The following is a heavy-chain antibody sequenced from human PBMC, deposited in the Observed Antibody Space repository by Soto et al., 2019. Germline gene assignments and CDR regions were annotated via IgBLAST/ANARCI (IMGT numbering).Heavy chain of an antibody. Sequence: SETLSLTCTVSGGSISSYYWSWIRQPPGKGLEWIGYIYYSGSTNYNPSLKSRVTISVDTSKNQFSLKLSSVTAADTAVYYCARAPPYCGGDYYSGAFDIWGQRTMVTVSS. CDR3: ARAPPYCGGDYYSGAFDI. J-gene: IGHJ3*02. CDR1: GGSISSYY. D-gene: IGHD2-21*02. V-gene: IGHV4-59*01. CDR2: IYYSGST.